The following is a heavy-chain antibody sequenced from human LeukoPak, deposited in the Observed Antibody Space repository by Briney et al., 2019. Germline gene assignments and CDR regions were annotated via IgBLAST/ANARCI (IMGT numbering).Heavy chain of an antibody. D-gene: IGHD6-13*01. V-gene: IGHV3-23*01. CDR1: GFIFSNYA. CDR3: AKGAAAGLVDWFDP. J-gene: IGHJ5*02. Sequence: GGSLRLSCAASGFIFSNYALMWVRQAPGKGLEWVSSITGRGDETFYADSVKGRFSLSRDNSKNMLYLQMYSLGVKDTAIYYCAKGAAAGLVDWFDPWGQGTLVTVSS. CDR2: ITGRGDET.